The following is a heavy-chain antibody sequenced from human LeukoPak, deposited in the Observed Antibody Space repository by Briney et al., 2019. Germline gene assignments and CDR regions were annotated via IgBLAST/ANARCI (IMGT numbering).Heavy chain of an antibody. D-gene: IGHD3-3*01. V-gene: IGHV1-18*01. CDR3: ARGLEWLTRRHTWFDP. CDR2: MSGYNGNP. Sequence: ASVKVSCKASGYSFTTYGINWVRQAPGQGLEWMGWMSGYNGNPNYAEKFQGRVTMTTDTSTGTAYMELRSLSSDDTAVYYCARGLEWLTRRHTWFDPWGQGTLVTVSS. CDR1: GYSFTTYG. J-gene: IGHJ5*02.